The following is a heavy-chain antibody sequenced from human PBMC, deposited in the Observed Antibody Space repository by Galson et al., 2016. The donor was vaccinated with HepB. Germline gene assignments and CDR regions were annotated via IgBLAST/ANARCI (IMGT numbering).Heavy chain of an antibody. V-gene: IGHV4-30-2*01. CDR1: GGSISSGDNS. CDR3: ARVVVVATFRWGKKEEEYYFDY. CDR2: IHHSGRT. Sequence: TLSLTCAVSGGSISSGDNSWSWIRQPPGKGLEWIGYIHHSGRTYYNPSLKSRVTISVDRSKNQFSLNLSSVTAADTAVYYCARVVVVATFRWGKKEEEYYFDYWGQGTLVTVSS. J-gene: IGHJ4*02. D-gene: IGHD2-15*01.